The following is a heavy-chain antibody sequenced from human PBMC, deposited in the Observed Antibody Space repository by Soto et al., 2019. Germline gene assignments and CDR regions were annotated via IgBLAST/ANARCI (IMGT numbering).Heavy chain of an antibody. Sequence: ASETLSLTCTDSGGSISSSSYYWGWIRQPPGKGLEWIGTIYYSGSSYYNPSLKSRVTVSVDTSKNQFSLKLSSVTAADTAVYHCARTLGGTVYYYGMDVWGQGTAVTVSS. J-gene: IGHJ6*02. V-gene: IGHV4-39*01. CDR1: GGSISSSSYY. CDR3: ARTLGGTVYYYGMDV. D-gene: IGHD1-1*01. CDR2: IYYSGSS.